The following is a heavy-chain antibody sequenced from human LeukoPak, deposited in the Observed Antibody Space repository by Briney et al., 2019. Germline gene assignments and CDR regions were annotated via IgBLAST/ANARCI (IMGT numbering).Heavy chain of an antibody. D-gene: IGHD2-2*01. CDR2: IYYSGST. J-gene: IGHJ5*02. CDR1: GGSISSYY. Sequence: SETLSLTCTVSGGSISSYYWSWIRQPPGKGLEWIGYIYYSGSTNYNPSLKSRVTISVDTSKNQFSLKLSSVTAADTAVYYCARPNRPRYCSSTSCRRQCWFDPWGQGTLVTVSS. CDR3: ARPNRPRYCSSTSCRRQCWFDP. V-gene: IGHV4-59*12.